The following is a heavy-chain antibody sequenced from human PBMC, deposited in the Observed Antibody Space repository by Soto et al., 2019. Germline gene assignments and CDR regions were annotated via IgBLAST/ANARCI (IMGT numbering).Heavy chain of an antibody. D-gene: IGHD5-12*01. Sequence: QVQLVQSGAEVKKPGASVKVSCKASGYTFTGYYMHWVRQAPGQGLEWMGWINPNSGGTNYAQKFQGRVTMTRDTSISTAYMELSRLRSDDTAVYYCAREEAGGYSGYDPTIDYWGQGTLVTVSS. J-gene: IGHJ4*02. V-gene: IGHV1-2*02. CDR2: INPNSGGT. CDR1: GYTFTGYY. CDR3: AREEAGGYSGYDPTIDY.